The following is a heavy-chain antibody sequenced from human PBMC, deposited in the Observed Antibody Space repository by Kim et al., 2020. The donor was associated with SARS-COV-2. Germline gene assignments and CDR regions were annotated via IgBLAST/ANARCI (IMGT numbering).Heavy chain of an antibody. V-gene: IGHV3-23*01. Sequence: GGSLRLSCAASGFTFSTHAMSWVRQAPGKGLEWVSAITNTGGTTYYADSVKGRFTISRDNSKSTLYLQMGSLRADDTAVYHCARDRSQYPPDFDYWGQGT. CDR1: GFTFSTHA. CDR2: ITNTGGTT. D-gene: IGHD2-2*02. J-gene: IGHJ4*02. CDR3: ARDRSQYPPDFDY.